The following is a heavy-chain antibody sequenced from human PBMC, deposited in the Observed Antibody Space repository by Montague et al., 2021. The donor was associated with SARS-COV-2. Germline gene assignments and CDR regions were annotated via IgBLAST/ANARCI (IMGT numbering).Heavy chain of an antibody. Sequence: SLRLSCAASGFTFSSYWMSWVRQAPGKGLEWVANIKQDGSEKYYVDSVKGRFTISRDNAKNSLYLQMNSLRAEDTAVYYCARDSFWSGYCTDYYGMDVWGQGTTVTVSS. CDR1: GFTFSSYW. J-gene: IGHJ6*02. D-gene: IGHD3-3*01. CDR3: ARDSFWSGYCTDYYGMDV. V-gene: IGHV3-7*01. CDR2: IKQDGSEK.